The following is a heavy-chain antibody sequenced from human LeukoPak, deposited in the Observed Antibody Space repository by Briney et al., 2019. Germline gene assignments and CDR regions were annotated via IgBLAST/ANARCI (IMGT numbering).Heavy chain of an antibody. CDR1: GGSITSGSYY. CDR2: INASGST. J-gene: IGHJ4*02. V-gene: IGHV4-61*02. CDR3: ARSPPTYYYDSSGYYYFDY. Sequence: SSETLSLTCTVSGGSITSGSYYWSWLRQPAGKGPEWIGRINASGSTTYNPSLKSRVTISVDASKTQFSLKLSSVTAADTAVYYCARSPPTYYYDSSGYYYFDYWGQGTLVTVSS. D-gene: IGHD3-22*01.